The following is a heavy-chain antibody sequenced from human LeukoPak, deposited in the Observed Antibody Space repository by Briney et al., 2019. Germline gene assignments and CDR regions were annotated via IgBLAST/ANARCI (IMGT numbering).Heavy chain of an antibody. CDR3: ARAYCSSTSCYPFDY. CDR2: IWYDGSNK. CDR1: GFTFSSYG. J-gene: IGHJ4*02. V-gene: IGHV3-33*01. D-gene: IGHD2-2*01. Sequence: GRSLRLSCAASGFTFSSYGMHWVRQAPGKGLEWVAVIWYDGSNKYYADSVRGRFTISRDNSKNTLYLQMNSLRAEDTAVYYCARAYCSSTSCYPFDYWGQGTLVTVSS.